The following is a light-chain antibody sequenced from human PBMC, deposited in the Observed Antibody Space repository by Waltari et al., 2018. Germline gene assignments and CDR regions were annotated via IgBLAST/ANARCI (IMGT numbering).Light chain of an antibody. J-gene: IGKJ2*01. V-gene: IGKV1-8*01. CDR3: QQYYNYPYT. CDR1: QGLNTY. Sequence: AIRMTQSPSSFSASTGDRVTMTCRASQGLNTYIAWAQQKPGKAPNLLIYAASTLQSGVPSRFSGSGSGTDFTLTISCLQSEDFATYYCQQYYNYPYTFGQGTKVEIK. CDR2: AAS.